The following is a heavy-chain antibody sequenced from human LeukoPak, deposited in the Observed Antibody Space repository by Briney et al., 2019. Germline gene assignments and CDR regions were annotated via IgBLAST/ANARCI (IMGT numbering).Heavy chain of an antibody. D-gene: IGHD2-15*01. Sequence: ASVKVSCKASGYTFTMNGISWGRQAPGQGLEWMGWSSTYNDKTNYAQRLQGRVTMPTDTSTSTAYMELRSLRSDDTAVYYCARMYCSRGSCYPLFYYYALDVWGQGTTVTVSS. CDR2: SSTYNDKT. J-gene: IGHJ6*02. CDR1: GYTFTMNG. V-gene: IGHV1-18*01. CDR3: ARMYCSRGSCYPLFYYYALDV.